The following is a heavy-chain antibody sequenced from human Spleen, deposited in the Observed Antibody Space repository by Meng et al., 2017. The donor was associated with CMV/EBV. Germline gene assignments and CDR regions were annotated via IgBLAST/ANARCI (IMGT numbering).Heavy chain of an antibody. CDR2: INEDGSQE. V-gene: IGHV3-7*01. CDR1: AFTFRTYW. J-gene: IGHJ4*02. CDR3: ARAPKDCSGSTCSLYFDY. Sequence: ESLKISCAASAFTFRTYWMSWVRQAPGKGLEWVANINEDGSQEYYVDSVKGRFTISRDNAKSSLFLQMNSLRAEDTAVYYCARAPKDCSGSTCSLYFDYWGQGTLVTVSS. D-gene: IGHD2-15*01.